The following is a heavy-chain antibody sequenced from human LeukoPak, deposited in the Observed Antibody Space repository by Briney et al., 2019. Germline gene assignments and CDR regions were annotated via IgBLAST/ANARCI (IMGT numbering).Heavy chain of an antibody. Sequence: GGSLRLSCAASGFTFSTYWMSWARQAPGKGLEWVANIKEDGSEKYYVDSVKGRFTISRDNAKNSLYLQINSLRAEDTAVCFCARGIGFGEYYYYYGGDVWGKGTTVTVSS. J-gene: IGHJ6*04. CDR3: ARGIGFGEYYYYYGGDV. V-gene: IGHV3-7*03. CDR2: IKEDGSEK. D-gene: IGHD2-15*01. CDR1: GFTFSTYW.